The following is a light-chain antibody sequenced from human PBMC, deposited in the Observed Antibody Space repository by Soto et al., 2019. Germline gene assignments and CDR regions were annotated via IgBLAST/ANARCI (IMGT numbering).Light chain of an antibody. CDR2: EES. CDR1: QSISGS. J-gene: IGKJ1*01. V-gene: IGKV1-5*03. Sequence: DIQMTQSPSTLSASVGDRVTITCRASQSISGSLAWYQQKPGKAPKLLSYEESNLKSGVPSRVSGSGSGTDYTLNISSLQPADSASYYCQQYNGYWTFGQGTRVEIK. CDR3: QQYNGYWT.